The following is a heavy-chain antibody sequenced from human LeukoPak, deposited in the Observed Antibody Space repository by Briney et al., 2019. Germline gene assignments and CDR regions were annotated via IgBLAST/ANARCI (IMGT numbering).Heavy chain of an antibody. CDR2: INPNSGGT. CDR3: ARGSPITMIVVVIGY. V-gene: IGHV1-2*02. D-gene: IGHD3-22*01. CDR1: GYTFTGYY. J-gene: IGHJ4*02. Sequence: ASVKVSCKASGYTFTGYYMHWVRQAPGQGLEWMGWINPNSGGTNYAQKFQGGVTMTRDTSISTAYMELSRLRSDDTAVYYCARGSPITMIVVVIGYWGQGTLVTVSS.